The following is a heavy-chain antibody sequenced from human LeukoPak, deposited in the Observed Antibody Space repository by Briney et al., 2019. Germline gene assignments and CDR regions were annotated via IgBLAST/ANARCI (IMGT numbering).Heavy chain of an antibody. J-gene: IGHJ3*02. CDR3: ETYYYDSSGYYDAFDI. V-gene: IGHV4-34*01. Sequence: KPSETLSLTCAVYGGSFSGYYWSWIRQPPGKGLEWIGEINHSGSTNYNPSLKSRVTISVDTSKNQFSLKLSSVTAADTAVYYCETYYYDSSGYYDAFDIWGQGTMVTVSS. D-gene: IGHD3-22*01. CDR2: INHSGST. CDR1: GGSFSGYY.